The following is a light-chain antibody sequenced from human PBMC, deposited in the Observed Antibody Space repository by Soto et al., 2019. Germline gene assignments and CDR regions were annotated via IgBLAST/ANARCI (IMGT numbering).Light chain of an antibody. J-gene: IGLJ1*01. CDR1: TNDIGGYNY. CDR2: EVS. Sequence: QSVLTQPASVSGSPGQSITISCSGSTNDIGGYNYVSWYQHHPGKVPKVIISEVSDRPSGVSDRFSGSKSGNTASLTISGLQVEDEADYYCCSYTTSNTYVFGTGTKVTVL. CDR3: CSYTTSNTYV. V-gene: IGLV2-14*01.